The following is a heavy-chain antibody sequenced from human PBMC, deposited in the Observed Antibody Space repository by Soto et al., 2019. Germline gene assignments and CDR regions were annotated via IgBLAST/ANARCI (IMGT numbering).Heavy chain of an antibody. Sequence: QVQLVQSGAEVKKPGASVKVSCKASGYTLTNYGITWVRQAPGQGLEWMGWISAYKGNTNYAQKFQGRVAMTTDTSTSTAYMELRSLRSDDTAVYYCARIEDFDFWRDWGQGTMVTVSS. CDR1: GYTLTNYG. D-gene: IGHD3-3*01. CDR3: ARIEDFDFWRD. J-gene: IGHJ3*01. V-gene: IGHV1-18*01. CDR2: ISAYKGNT.